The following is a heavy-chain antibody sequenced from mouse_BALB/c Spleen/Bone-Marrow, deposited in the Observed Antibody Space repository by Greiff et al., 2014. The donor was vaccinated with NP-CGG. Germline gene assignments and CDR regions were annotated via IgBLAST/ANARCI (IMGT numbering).Heavy chain of an antibody. Sequence: VQLQQSGAELVKPGASVKLSCTASGFNIKDTFMHWVKQRPEQGLEWIGRIDPANGDTKYDPKFQGKATITADTSSNTAYLQLSSLTSEDTAVYYCTKPSFYYGSSYWYFDVWGAGTTATVSS. CDR2: IDPANGDT. J-gene: IGHJ1*01. CDR1: GFNIKDTF. V-gene: IGHV14-3*02. D-gene: IGHD1-1*01. CDR3: TKPSFYYGSSYWYFDV.